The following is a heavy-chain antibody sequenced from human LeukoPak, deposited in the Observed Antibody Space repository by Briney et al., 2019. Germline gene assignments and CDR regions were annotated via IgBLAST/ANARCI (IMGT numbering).Heavy chain of an antibody. D-gene: IGHD6-19*01. Sequence: GGSLRLSCAASGFTFNDYAMSWVRQAPGKGLEWVSSISGSGGNTYYADSVKGRFTISRDNSKNTLYLQMNSLRAADTAVYYCAKDRRITMAGTVDYFDYWGQGTLVTVSS. V-gene: IGHV3-23*01. CDR3: AKDRRITMAGTVDYFDY. CDR2: ISGSGGNT. CDR1: GFTFNDYA. J-gene: IGHJ4*02.